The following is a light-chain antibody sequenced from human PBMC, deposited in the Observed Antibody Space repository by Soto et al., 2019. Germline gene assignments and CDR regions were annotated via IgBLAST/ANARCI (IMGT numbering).Light chain of an antibody. V-gene: IGKV3-20*01. Sequence: EIVLTQSPGSLSLSPGERATLSCRASQSVSSNYLAWYQQKPGQAPRLLIYGASSRATGIPDRFSGSGSGTDFTLTISGLEPEDFAVYFCQQFQSSLRTFGQGTKVDIK. CDR1: QSVSSNY. J-gene: IGKJ1*01. CDR2: GAS. CDR3: QQFQSSLRT.